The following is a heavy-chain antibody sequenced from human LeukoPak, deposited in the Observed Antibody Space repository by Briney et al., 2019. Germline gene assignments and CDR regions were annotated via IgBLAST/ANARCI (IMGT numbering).Heavy chain of an antibody. D-gene: IGHD3-3*01. Sequence: SETLSLTCAVYGGSFSGYYWSWIRQPPGKGLEWIGEINHSGSTNYNPSLKSRVTISVDTSKNQFSLKLNSVTAADTAVYYCARTNDYWFDPWGQGTLVTVSS. CDR2: INHSGST. V-gene: IGHV4-34*01. J-gene: IGHJ5*02. CDR3: ARTNDYWFDP. CDR1: GGSFSGYY.